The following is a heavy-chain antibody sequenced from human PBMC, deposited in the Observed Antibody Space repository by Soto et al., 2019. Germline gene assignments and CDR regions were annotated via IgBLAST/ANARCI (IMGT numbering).Heavy chain of an antibody. CDR1: GFTFSSYG. V-gene: IGHV3-30*18. D-gene: IGHD3-16*02. Sequence: GGSLRLSCAASGFTFSSYGMHWVRQAPGKGLEWVAVISYDGSNKYYADSVKGRFTISRDNSKNTLYLQMNSLRAEDTAVYYCAKDPLYYDYVWGSYRYQYPDYWGQGTLVTVSS. CDR2: ISYDGSNK. CDR3: AKDPLYYDYVWGSYRYQYPDY. J-gene: IGHJ4*02.